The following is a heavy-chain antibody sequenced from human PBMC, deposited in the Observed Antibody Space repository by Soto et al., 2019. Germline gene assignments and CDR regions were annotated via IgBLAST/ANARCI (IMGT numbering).Heavy chain of an antibody. J-gene: IGHJ6*02. CDR2: ISGSGDKT. V-gene: IGHV3-23*01. CDR1: GFSFSTYP. CDR3: AKILSTVTSYYYAMDA. Sequence: GGYLRVSCAASGFSFSTYPMVWVRQAPGERLEASSSISGSGDKTYYKDSVRGRFTISRDNSKNTVDLQMNSLRPEDTAVYYCAKILSTVTSYYYAMDASGQGTTVTVSS. D-gene: IGHD4-17*01.